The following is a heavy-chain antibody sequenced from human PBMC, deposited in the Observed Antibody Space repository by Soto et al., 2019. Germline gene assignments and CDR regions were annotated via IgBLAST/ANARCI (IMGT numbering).Heavy chain of an antibody. V-gene: IGHV3-23*01. CDR2: ISGSGGST. Sequence: EVQLLESGGGLVQPGGSLRLSCAASGFTFSSYAMSWVRQAPGKGLEWVSAISGSGGSTYYADSVKGRFTISRDNSKNTLYLQMNSLRAEDTAVYYCAKSGSTSCPGGSCYYYYGMDVWGQGTTVTVSS. J-gene: IGHJ6*02. D-gene: IGHD2-2*01. CDR3: AKSGSTSCPGGSCYYYYGMDV. CDR1: GFTFSSYA.